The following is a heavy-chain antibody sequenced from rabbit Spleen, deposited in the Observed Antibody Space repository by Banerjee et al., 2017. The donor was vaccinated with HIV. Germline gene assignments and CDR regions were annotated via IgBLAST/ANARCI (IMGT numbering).Heavy chain of an antibody. J-gene: IGHJ6*01. V-gene: IGHV1S45*01. CDR1: GFSFSNKAV. CDR3: ARDPGSSYYYAMDL. D-gene: IGHD8-1*01. CDR2: INAVTGKA. Sequence: QEQLVESGGGLVRPEGSLKLSCTASGFSFSNKAVMCWVRQAPGKGLQWIACINAVTGKAVYATWAKGRFTISKTSATTVTLQMTSLTAADTATYFCARDPGSSYYYAMDLWGPGPLVTVS.